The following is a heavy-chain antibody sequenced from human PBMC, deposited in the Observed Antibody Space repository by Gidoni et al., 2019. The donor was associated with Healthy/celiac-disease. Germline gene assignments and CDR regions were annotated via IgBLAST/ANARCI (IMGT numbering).Heavy chain of an antibody. CDR3: ARDSWGIGGSSGYYGAFDI. Sequence: QVQLVGSGGGVVQPGRSLRLPCAACGFTFSSYCRHWVRQAPGKGLEWVAVIWYDGSNKYYADSVKGRFTISRDNSKNMLYLQMNSLRAEDTAVYYCARDSWGIGGSSGYYGAFDIWGQGTMVTVSS. D-gene: IGHD3-22*01. CDR2: IWYDGSNK. V-gene: IGHV3-33*01. CDR1: GFTFSSYC. J-gene: IGHJ3*02.